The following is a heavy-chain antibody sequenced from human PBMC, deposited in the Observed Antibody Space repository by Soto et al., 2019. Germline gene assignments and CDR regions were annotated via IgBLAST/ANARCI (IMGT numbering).Heavy chain of an antibody. D-gene: IGHD2-2*01. V-gene: IGHV3-9*01. J-gene: IGHJ4*02. CDR2: ISWNSGSI. CDR1: GFTFDDYA. Sequence: GGSLRLSCAASGFTFDDYAMHWVRQAPGKGLEWVSGISWNSGSIGYADSVKGRFTISRDNAKKSLYLQMNSLIAEDTAIYYCARMSSSVSPGCWGQGTLVTVSS. CDR3: ARMSSSVSPGC.